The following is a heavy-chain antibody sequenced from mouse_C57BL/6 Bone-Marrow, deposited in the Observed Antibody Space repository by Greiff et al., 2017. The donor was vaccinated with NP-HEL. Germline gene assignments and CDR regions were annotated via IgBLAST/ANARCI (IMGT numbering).Heavy chain of an antibody. CDR1: GFTFSSYG. CDR2: ISSGGSYT. V-gene: IGHV5-6*01. Sequence: EVHLVESGGDLVKPGGSLKLSCAASGFTFSSYGMSWVRQTPDKRLAWVATISSGGSYTYYPDSVKGRFTISRDNAKNTLYLQMSSLKSEDTAMYYCARPSYAYYFDYWGQGTTLTVSS. J-gene: IGHJ2*01. CDR3: ARPSYAYYFDY. D-gene: IGHD6-1*01.